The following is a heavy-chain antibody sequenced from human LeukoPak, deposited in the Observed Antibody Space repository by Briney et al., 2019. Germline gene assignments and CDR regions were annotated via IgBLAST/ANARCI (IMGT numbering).Heavy chain of an antibody. J-gene: IGHJ6*03. CDR3: ARVYNPDFYYHMDV. Sequence: SETLSLTCPVSGGSINSYYWGWIRRPPGKGLEWIGSIYYTGSTYYNPSLKSRVTVSLDTSKYQFSLKLTSVSAADTAIYYCARVYNPDFYYHMDVWGKGTTVTVSS. CDR2: IYYTGST. D-gene: IGHD1-14*01. V-gene: IGHV4-39*07. CDR1: GGSINSYY.